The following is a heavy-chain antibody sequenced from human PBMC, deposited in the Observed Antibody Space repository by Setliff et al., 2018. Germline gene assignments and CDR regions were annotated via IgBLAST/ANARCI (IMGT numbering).Heavy chain of an antibody. CDR1: GFTFSRYW. D-gene: IGHD2-2*01. J-gene: IGHJ6*03. Sequence: PGGSLRLSCAASGFTFSRYWMSWVRQAPGKGLEWVANIKQDGSEKYYVDSVKGRFTISRDNAKNSLYLQMNSLRAEDTAVYYCARARYCSSTSCYYYYYMDVWGKGTTVTVSS. CDR2: IKQDGSEK. V-gene: IGHV3-7*01. CDR3: ARARYCSSTSCYYYYYMDV.